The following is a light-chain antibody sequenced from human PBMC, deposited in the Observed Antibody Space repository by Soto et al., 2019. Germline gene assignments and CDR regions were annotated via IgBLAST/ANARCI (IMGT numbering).Light chain of an antibody. J-gene: IGLJ2*01. V-gene: IGLV2-23*01. CDR2: QAS. CDR3: CSAGNSPSAVV. CDR1: SSDDGNYNL. Sequence: QSVLTQPASVSGSPGQSITISCTGTSSDDGNYNLVSWYQHHPGTAPKLMIYQASKRPSGVSNRFAGSKSGNTASLTISGLPAEDEADYYCCSAGNSPSAVVFGGGTKLTVL.